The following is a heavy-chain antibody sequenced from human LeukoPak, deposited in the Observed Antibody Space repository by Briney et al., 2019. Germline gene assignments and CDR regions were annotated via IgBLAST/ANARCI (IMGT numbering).Heavy chain of an antibody. CDR2: IYTDGRT. D-gene: IGHD2-8*01. J-gene: IGHJ4*02. V-gene: IGHV4-4*09. CDR3: ATSNDAKIVPFDH. Sequence: SETLCLTCSVSGASASSFQCSWIRQSPGKGLERIGYIYTDGRTNSNPSLKSGVTMSLDTSRKQFSMKLTSVSAADTAVYYCATSNDAKIVPFDHWGQGSLVTVSS. CDR1: GASASSFQ.